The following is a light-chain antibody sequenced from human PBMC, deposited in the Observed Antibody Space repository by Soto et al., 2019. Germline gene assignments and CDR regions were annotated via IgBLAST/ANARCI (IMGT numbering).Light chain of an antibody. CDR1: SSDVGGYNY. J-gene: IGLJ2*01. CDR2: EVS. Sequence: QSVLTQPASVSGSPGQSITISCTGTSSDVGGYNYVSWYQQHPDKAPKLMIYEVSNRPSGVSNRFSGSKSGNTASLTISGLQAEDEADYYCSSYTTSDTLVFGGGTQLTVL. CDR3: SSYTTSDTLV. V-gene: IGLV2-14*01.